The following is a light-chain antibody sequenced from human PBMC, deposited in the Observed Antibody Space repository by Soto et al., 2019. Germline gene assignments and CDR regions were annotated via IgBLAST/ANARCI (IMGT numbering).Light chain of an antibody. V-gene: IGLV2-18*02. CDR1: STDFVSYNR. CDR2: EAS. Sequence: QSALTQPPSVSGSPGQSVTISCTGTSTDFVSYNRVSWYQQPPGTAPKLIIYEASNRPSGVPDRFSGSKSGNTASLTISGLQAADEADYYCCSYTSSTTPLFGGGTKVTVL. J-gene: IGLJ2*01. CDR3: CSYTSSTTPL.